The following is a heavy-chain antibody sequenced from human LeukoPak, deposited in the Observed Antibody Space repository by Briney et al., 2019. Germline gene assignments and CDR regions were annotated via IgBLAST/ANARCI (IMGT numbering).Heavy chain of an antibody. V-gene: IGHV3-23*01. CDR2: ISGCRGST. CDR3: AKASHYDILIGRYSARLWYFDY. D-gene: IGHD3-9*01. CDR1: GFIFSKYP. Sequence: GGSLTLLCVPSGFIFSKYPMRGPPHARGRGVEWVSDISGCRGSTQYADSVKGRYSISRDNAKNNLYVQMNSLRADDTAVYYCAKASHYDILIGRYSARLWYFDYWGQGTLVTVSS. J-gene: IGHJ4*02.